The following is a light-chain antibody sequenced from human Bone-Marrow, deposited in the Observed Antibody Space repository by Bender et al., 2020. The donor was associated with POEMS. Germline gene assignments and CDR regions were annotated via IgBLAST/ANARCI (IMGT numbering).Light chain of an antibody. V-gene: IGLV2-23*01. CDR1: SRDVGSYNL. J-gene: IGLJ3*02. CDR2: EAI. Sequence: QSALTQPASVSGSPGQSITISCTGTSRDVGSYNLVSWYQQHPGKAPKLMIYEAIKLPSGVSDRFSASKSGNTASLTISGLQAEDEADYYCCSSTASYSWVFGGGTKLTVL. CDR3: CSSTASYSWV.